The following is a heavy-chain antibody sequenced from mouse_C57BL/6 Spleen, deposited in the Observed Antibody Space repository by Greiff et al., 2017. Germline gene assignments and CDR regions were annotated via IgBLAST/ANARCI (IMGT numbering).Heavy chain of an antibody. Sequence: QVQLQQPGAELVKPGASVKLSCKASGYTFTSYWMHWVKQRPGQGLEWIGMIHPNSGSTNYNEKFKSKATLTVDKSSSTAYMQLSSLTSEDSSFDYCARDYDYDDGAWFADWGQGTLVTVSA. D-gene: IGHD2-4*01. V-gene: IGHV1-64*01. CDR2: IHPNSGST. J-gene: IGHJ3*01. CDR3: ARDYDYDDGAWFAD. CDR1: GYTFTSYW.